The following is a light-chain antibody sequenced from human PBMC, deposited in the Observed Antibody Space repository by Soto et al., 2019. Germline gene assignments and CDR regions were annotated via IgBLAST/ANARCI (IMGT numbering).Light chain of an antibody. CDR2: WAS. CDR1: QSVLYSSNNKNY. V-gene: IGKV4-1*01. J-gene: IGKJ2*01. CDR3: QHYCTVPYT. Sequence: DIVMTQSPDSLAVSLGERATINCRSSQSVLYSSNNKNYLAWYQQKPGQPPKLVIYWASTRESGVPDRFSGSGSGTDFTLTISSLQAEDVAVYYCQHYCTVPYTFGQGTQLEIK.